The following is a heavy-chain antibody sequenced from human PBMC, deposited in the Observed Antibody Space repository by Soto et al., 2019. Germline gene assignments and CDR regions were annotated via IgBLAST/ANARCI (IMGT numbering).Heavy chain of an antibody. CDR1: GFTFRSYG. J-gene: IGHJ6*02. CDR3: AKDQWMELAQHYCGMDC. V-gene: IGHV3-30*18. D-gene: IGHD6-19*01. CDR2: ISYDGSNK. Sequence: QVHLMESGGGVVQPGRSLRLSCAASGFTFRSYGMHWVRQAPGKGLEWVAVISYDGSNKYYAESVKGRFSISRDNSKNTRYLQMNSLRAEEMAVYDCAKDQWMELAQHYCGMDCWGQGTTVTVSS.